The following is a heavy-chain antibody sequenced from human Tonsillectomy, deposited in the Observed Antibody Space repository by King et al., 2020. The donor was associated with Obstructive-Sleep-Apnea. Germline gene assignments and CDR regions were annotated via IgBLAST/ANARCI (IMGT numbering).Heavy chain of an antibody. CDR3: ARLTIAVTNKPFDI. Sequence: VQLVESGGGVVPPGRSLRLSCAASGFSFSSHAMHWVRQAPGKGLEWVAVISNDGTNKYYADSVKGRFTFSRDNSENTLYLQMNSLRPEDTALYYCARLTIAVTNKPFDIWGQGTLVTVSS. V-gene: IGHV3-30-3*01. CDR2: ISNDGTNK. CDR1: GFSFSSHA. J-gene: IGHJ3*02. D-gene: IGHD4-17*01.